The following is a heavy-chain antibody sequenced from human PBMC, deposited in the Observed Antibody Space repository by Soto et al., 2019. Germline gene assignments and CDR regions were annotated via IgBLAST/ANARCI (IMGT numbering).Heavy chain of an antibody. J-gene: IGHJ4*02. CDR2: IYHSGST. V-gene: IGHV4-30-2*01. CDR1: GGSISSGGYS. Sequence: QLQLQESGSGLVKPSQTLSLTCAVSGGSISSGGYSWSWIRQPPGKGLEWIGYIYHSGSTYYNPSLKSRVTISVDRSKNQFSLKLSSVTAADTAVYYCARGNYYDSSGYHFDYWGQGTLVTVSS. D-gene: IGHD3-22*01. CDR3: ARGNYYDSSGYHFDY.